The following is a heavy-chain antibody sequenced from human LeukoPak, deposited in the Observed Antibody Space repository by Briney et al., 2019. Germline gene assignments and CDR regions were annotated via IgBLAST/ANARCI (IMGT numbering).Heavy chain of an antibody. CDR1: GGTFSSYA. J-gene: IGHJ6*02. V-gene: IGHV1-69*05. D-gene: IGHD3-10*01. CDR3: ARPGGVWFGELGLGGMAF. Sequence: SVKVSCKASGGTFSSYAISWVRQAPGQGLEWMGGIIPIFGTTNYAQKFQGRVTMTRNTSITTAYMELSGLTFEDTAVYYCARPGGVWFGELGLGGMAFWGQGTTVTVSS. CDR2: IIPIFGTT.